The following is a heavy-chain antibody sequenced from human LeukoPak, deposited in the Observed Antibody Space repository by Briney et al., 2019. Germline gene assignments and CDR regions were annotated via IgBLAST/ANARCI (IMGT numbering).Heavy chain of an antibody. D-gene: IGHD3-22*01. J-gene: IGHJ5*02. CDR2: IYYSGST. CDR3: ARADSSGFKGNWFDP. V-gene: IGHV4-61*05. Sequence: SETLSLTCTVSGGSISSSSYYWDWIRQPPGKGLEWIGYIYYSGSTNYNPSLKSRVTISVDTSKNQFSLKLSSVTAADTAVYYCARADSSGFKGNWFDPWGQGTLVTVSS. CDR1: GGSISSSSYY.